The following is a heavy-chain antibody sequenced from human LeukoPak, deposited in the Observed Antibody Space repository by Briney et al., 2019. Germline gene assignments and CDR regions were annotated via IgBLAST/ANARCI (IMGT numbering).Heavy chain of an antibody. CDR2: IRYDGSNK. D-gene: IGHD3-22*01. Sequence: GGSLRLSCAASGFTFSSYGMHWVRQAPGKGLEWVAFIRYDGSNKYYADSVKGRFTISRDNGKNTLFLQMNSLRAEDTAVYYCASGKYYYESSGYPNFDYWGQGTLVTVSS. CDR1: GFTFSSYG. CDR3: ASGKYYYESSGYPNFDY. J-gene: IGHJ4*02. V-gene: IGHV3-30*02.